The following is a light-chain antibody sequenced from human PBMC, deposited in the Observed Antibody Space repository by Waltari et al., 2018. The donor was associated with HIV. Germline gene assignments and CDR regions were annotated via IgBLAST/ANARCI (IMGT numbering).Light chain of an antibody. J-gene: IGKJ1*01. Sequence: DIQMTQSPSTLSASVGDRVTITCRASQSISNWLAWYQQKPGRAPKLLIYGASSLESGVPSRFSGSGFGTRFTLTISSLQPDDFATYYCQQYNGYSTFGQGTKVEI. CDR2: GAS. CDR1: QSISNW. CDR3: QQYNGYST. V-gene: IGKV1-5*03.